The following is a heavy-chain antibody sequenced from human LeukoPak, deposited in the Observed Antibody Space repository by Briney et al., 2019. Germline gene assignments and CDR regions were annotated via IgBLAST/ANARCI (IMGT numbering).Heavy chain of an antibody. CDR1: GFTFSSYS. V-gene: IGHV3-21*01. J-gene: IGHJ4*02. D-gene: IGHD3-10*01. CDR2: ISSSSSYI. Sequence: PGGSLRLSCAASGFTFSSYSMNWVRQAPGKGLEWVSSISSSSSYIYYADSVKGRFTISRDNAKNSLYLQMNSLRAEDTAVYYCARSLVRGVINDYWGQGTLVTVSS. CDR3: ARSLVRGVINDY.